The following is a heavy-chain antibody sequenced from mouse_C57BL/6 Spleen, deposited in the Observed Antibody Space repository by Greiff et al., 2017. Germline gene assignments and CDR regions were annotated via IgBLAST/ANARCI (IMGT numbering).Heavy chain of an antibody. D-gene: IGHD1-1*01. Sequence: DVKLQESGGGLVKPGGSLKLSCAASGFTFSSYAMSWVRQTPEKRLEWVATISDGGSYTYYPDNVKGRFTISRDNAKNNLYLQLSHLKSEDTAMYYCARDQDYYGSTHFDYWCQGTTLTVSS. CDR3: ARDQDYYGSTHFDY. J-gene: IGHJ2*01. CDR1: GFTFSSYA. V-gene: IGHV5-4*01. CDR2: ISDGGSYT.